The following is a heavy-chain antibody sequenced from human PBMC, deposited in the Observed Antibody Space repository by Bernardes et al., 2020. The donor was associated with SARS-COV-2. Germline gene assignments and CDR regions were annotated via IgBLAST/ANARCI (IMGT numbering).Heavy chain of an antibody. V-gene: IGHV1-18*01. Sequence: ASVKVSCETSGYTFTNFGVSWVRQAPGQGLEWMGWISPYDGNTNYAPRFQDRVTLTSDTSTNTVYMDLTILKSDDTAVYYCARDLHIAAAGTTDYSLDVWGQGTAVAVSS. J-gene: IGHJ6*02. CDR3: ARDLHIAAAGTTDYSLDV. D-gene: IGHD6-13*01. CDR1: GYTFTNFG. CDR2: ISPYDGNT.